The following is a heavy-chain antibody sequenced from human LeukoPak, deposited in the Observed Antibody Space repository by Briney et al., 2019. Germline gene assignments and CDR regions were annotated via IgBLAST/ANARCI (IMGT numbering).Heavy chain of an antibody. D-gene: IGHD6-19*01. V-gene: IGHV3-23*01. CDR1: GFTFSSYA. Sequence: GGSLRLSCAPSGFTFSSYAMSWVRQAPGKGLEWVSAISGSGGSTYYADSVKGRFTISRDNSKNTLYLQMNSLRAEDTAVYYCAKDSSGWYSAFDYWGQGTLVTVSS. CDR2: ISGSGGST. CDR3: AKDSSGWYSAFDY. J-gene: IGHJ4*02.